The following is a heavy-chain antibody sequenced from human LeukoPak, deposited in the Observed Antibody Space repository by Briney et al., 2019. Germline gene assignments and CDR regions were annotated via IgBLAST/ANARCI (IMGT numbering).Heavy chain of an antibody. CDR2: INSDGSST. J-gene: IGHJ5*02. V-gene: IGHV3-74*01. D-gene: IGHD3-3*01. CDR1: GFTFSSYW. Sequence: GGSLRLSCAASGFTFSSYWVHWVRQAPGKGLEWVSRINSDGSSTSYADSVKGRFTISRDNAKNTLYLQMNSLRAEDTAVYYCARGGLRFLEWSSNWFDPWGQGTLVTVSS. CDR3: ARGGLRFLEWSSNWFDP.